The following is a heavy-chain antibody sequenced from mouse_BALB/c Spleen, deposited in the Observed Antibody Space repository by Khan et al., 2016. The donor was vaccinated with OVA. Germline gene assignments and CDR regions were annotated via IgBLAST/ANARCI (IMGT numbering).Heavy chain of an antibody. Sequence: QVQLQQSGPELKKPGETVKISCKASGYTFTDYSMHWVKQAPGKGLKWMGWINTETGEPTYADDFKGRFAFSLETSASTAYLQINNLKNEDTATYCCARDRYDDFDYGGQGTTLTVSS. D-gene: IGHD2-14*01. J-gene: IGHJ2*01. CDR1: GYTFTDYS. CDR2: INTETGEP. CDR3: ARDRYDDFDY. V-gene: IGHV9-2-1*01.